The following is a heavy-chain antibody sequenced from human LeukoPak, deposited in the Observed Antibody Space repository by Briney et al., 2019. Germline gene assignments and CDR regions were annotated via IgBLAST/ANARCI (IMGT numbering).Heavy chain of an antibody. Sequence: GGSLRLSCAASGFTFGSYAMSWVRQAPGKGLEWVSAISGSGGSTYYADPVKGRFTISRDNSKNTLYLQMNSLRAEDTAVYYCAKDLDPYYYDSSGPGIDYWGQGTLVTVSS. CDR1: GFTFGSYA. D-gene: IGHD3-22*01. V-gene: IGHV3-23*01. CDR3: AKDLDPYYYDSSGPGIDY. J-gene: IGHJ4*02. CDR2: ISGSGGST.